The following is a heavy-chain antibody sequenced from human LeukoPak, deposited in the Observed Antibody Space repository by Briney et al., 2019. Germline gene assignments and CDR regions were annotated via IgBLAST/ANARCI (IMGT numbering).Heavy chain of an antibody. Sequence: PGGSLRLSCVGSGFGFSRFAMTWVRQAPGKGLEWVSGISSSGGSTYYADSAKGRFSISRDNSKNTVYLQMSSLRAEDTAVYYCAKDHEDYGSSYFCAFDVWGQGTMVTVSS. D-gene: IGHD3-10*01. CDR2: ISSSGGST. CDR3: AKDHEDYGSSYFCAFDV. V-gene: IGHV3-23*01. J-gene: IGHJ3*01. CDR1: GFGFSRFA.